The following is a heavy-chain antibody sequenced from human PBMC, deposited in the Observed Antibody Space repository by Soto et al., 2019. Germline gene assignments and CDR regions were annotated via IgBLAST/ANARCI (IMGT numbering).Heavy chain of an antibody. D-gene: IGHD1-26*01. V-gene: IGHV4-31*03. CDR1: GGSISSGGYY. Sequence: SETLSLTCTVSGGSISSGGYYWSWIRQHPGKGLEWIGYIYYSGSTYYNPSLKSRVTISVDTSKNQFSLKLSSVTAADTAVYYCARHLVGDTAFDIWGQGTMVTVSS. CDR3: ARHLVGDTAFDI. CDR2: IYYSGST. J-gene: IGHJ3*02.